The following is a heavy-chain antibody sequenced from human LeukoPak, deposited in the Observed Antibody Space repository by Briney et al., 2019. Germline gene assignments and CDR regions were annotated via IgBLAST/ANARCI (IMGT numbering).Heavy chain of an antibody. V-gene: IGHV3-30-3*01. CDR2: ISYDGSNK. CDR3: ARGPAWNDVFYYYGMDV. J-gene: IGHJ6*02. Sequence: PGRSLRLSRAASGFTFSSYAMHWVRQAPGKGLEWVAVISYDGSNKYYADSVKGRFTISRDNSKNTLYLQMNSLRAEDTAVYYCARGPAWNDVFYYYGMDVWGQGTTVTVSS. D-gene: IGHD1-1*01. CDR1: GFTFSSYA.